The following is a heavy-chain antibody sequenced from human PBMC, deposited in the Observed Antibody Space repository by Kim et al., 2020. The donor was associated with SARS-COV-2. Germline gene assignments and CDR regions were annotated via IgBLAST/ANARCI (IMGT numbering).Heavy chain of an antibody. CDR2: INTNTGNP. CDR1: GYTFTTYG. V-gene: IGHV7-4-1*02. Sequence: ASVKVFCKASGYTFTTYGMNWVRQAPGQGLEWMGWINTNTGNPTFAQGFTGRFVFSLDTSVSTAYLQISSLKAEDTAVYYCARTFYDSSAYYYVDYWGQGTLVTVSS. CDR3: ARTFYDSSAYYYVDY. J-gene: IGHJ4*02. D-gene: IGHD3-22*01.